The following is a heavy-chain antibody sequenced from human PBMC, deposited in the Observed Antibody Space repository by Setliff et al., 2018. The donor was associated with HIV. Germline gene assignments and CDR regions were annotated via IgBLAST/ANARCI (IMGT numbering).Heavy chain of an antibody. CDR2: IDPDRGET. CDR1: GYTFPDYY. Sequence: VASVKVSCKVSGYTFPDYYIQWVRQAPGKGLEWVGLIDPDRGETVYAEKFQGRVTITADRSKDIAYMKLSSLRYEDTAMYYCAWGTQRPIDSWGQGTLVTVSS. D-gene: IGHD3-16*01. J-gene: IGHJ4*02. CDR3: AWGTQRPIDS. V-gene: IGHV1-69-2*01.